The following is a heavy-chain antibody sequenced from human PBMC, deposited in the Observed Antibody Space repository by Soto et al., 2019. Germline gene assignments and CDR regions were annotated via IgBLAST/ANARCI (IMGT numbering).Heavy chain of an antibody. Sequence: QLQLQESGSGLVKPSQTLSLTCAVSGGSISSGGYSWSWIRQPPGKGLEWTGYIYHSGSTYYNPSLKSRVTISVDRSKNQFSLKLSSVTAADTAVYYCARDTTPDYYDSSGYFTDWGQGTLVTVSS. J-gene: IGHJ4*02. CDR1: GGSISSGGYS. V-gene: IGHV4-30-2*01. CDR3: ARDTTPDYYDSSGYFTD. CDR2: IYHSGST. D-gene: IGHD3-22*01.